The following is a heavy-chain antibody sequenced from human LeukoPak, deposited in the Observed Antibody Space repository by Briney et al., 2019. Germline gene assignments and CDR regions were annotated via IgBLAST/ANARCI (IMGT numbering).Heavy chain of an antibody. J-gene: IGHJ4*02. CDR2: ISYDGSNK. Sequence: WGSLRLSCAASGFSFSRYAMHGVRQAPGKGLEWVAVISYDGSNKYYADSVKGRFTISRDNSKNTLYLQMNSLRAEDTAVYYCARGMVRGVIITPFDYWGQGTLVTVSS. CDR1: GFSFSRYA. CDR3: ARGMVRGVIITPFDY. D-gene: IGHD3-10*01. V-gene: IGHV3-30-3*01.